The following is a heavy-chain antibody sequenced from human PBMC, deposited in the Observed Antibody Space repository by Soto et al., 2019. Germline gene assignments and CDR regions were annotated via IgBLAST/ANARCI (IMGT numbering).Heavy chain of an antibody. CDR1: GFSLTTTEEA. V-gene: IGHV2-5*02. J-gene: IGHJ4*02. CDR3: ARSAPIATLAFDS. Sequence: QITLKESGPWLVNPTQSLTLTFSFSGFSLTTTEEAVGWIRQPPRKALEWLALIYWDDDKRYSPSLKSSLTISKDTAKNQVVLTITIVHPEDTAIYFCARSAPIATLAFDSLAQEILVTVSS. CDR2: IYWDDDK.